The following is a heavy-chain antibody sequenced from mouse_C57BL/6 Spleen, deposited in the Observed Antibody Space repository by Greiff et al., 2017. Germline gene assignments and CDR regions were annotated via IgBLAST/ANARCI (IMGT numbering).Heavy chain of an antibody. CDR3: ARGGVHSNYVDY. J-gene: IGHJ2*01. V-gene: IGHV1-55*01. CDR1: GYTFTSYW. D-gene: IGHD2-5*01. CDR2: IYPGSGST. Sequence: QVQLQQPGAELVKPGASVKMSCKASGYTFTSYWITWVKQRPGQGLEWIGDIYPGSGSTNYNEKFKSKATLTVDTSYSTAYMQLSSLTSEDSAVYYCARGGVHSNYVDYWGQGTTLTVSS.